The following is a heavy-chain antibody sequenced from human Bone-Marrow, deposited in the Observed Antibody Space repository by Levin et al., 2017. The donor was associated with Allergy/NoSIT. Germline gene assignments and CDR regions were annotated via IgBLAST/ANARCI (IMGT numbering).Heavy chain of an antibody. CDR3: ARVDWSVGEFDL. CDR2: VSTSGSTI. J-gene: IGHJ5*02. V-gene: IGHV3-48*03. Sequence: SCAASGFIFNRYNINWVRQTPGQGLEWISHVSTSGSTIYYADSVKGRFTITRDNARNSVYLEMKSLRAEDAAIYYCARVDWSVGEFDLWGQGTLVTVSS. D-gene: IGHD3-3*01. CDR1: GFIFNRYN.